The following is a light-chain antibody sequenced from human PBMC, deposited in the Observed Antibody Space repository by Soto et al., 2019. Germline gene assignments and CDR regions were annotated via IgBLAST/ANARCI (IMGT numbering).Light chain of an antibody. J-gene: IGKJ2*01. CDR3: LQVKEFPVT. Sequence: DIVLTQTPLSSPVTLGQPASISCRSSQSLVYSDGDTYLSWVHQRPGQPPRLLIYKVSNRFSGVPDRFSGSVAGTYFTLHMSGVEAEDVGVYSCLQVKEFPVTFGQGTKLEVK. V-gene: IGKV2-24*01. CDR2: KVS. CDR1: QSLVYSDGDTY.